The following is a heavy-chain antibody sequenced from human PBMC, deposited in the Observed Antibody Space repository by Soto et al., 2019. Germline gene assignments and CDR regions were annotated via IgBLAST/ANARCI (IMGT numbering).Heavy chain of an antibody. CDR3: ATSFVSGSRAFDY. J-gene: IGHJ4*02. CDR2: FNPILSFS. CDR1: GDTFNFYT. Sequence: QVQLVHSGAEVKKPGSSVKVSCKASGDTFNFYTINWVRQAPGLGLEWMGRFNPILSFSNSALKFQGRVTLTADKATSTAYMVLSSRRSEDTAIYYCATSFVSGSRAFDYWGQGALVTVSS. V-gene: IGHV1-69*02. D-gene: IGHD3-10*01.